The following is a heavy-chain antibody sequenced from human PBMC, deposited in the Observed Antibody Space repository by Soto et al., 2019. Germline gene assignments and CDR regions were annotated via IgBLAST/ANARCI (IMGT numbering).Heavy chain of an antibody. V-gene: IGHV3-33*01. CDR3: AGSGDYYYGMDV. CDR2: IGYDGSNK. J-gene: IGHJ6*02. Sequence: QVQLVEAGGGVVQPGRSLRLSCAASGFTFSSYGMHWVRQAPGKGLEWVAVIGYDGSNKYYADSVKGRFTIARDNSKNTLYLHMNSLRAEDTAVYYGAGSGDYYYGMDVWGQGTTVTVSS. D-gene: IGHD7-27*01. CDR1: GFTFSSYG.